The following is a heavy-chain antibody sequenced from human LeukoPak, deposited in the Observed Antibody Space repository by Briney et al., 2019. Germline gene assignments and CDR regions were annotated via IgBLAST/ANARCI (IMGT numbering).Heavy chain of an antibody. Sequence: GGSLRLSCSGSGFTFMNYVMAWVRQAPGKGLEWVSAITGSGTNRYYADSLKGRFTTSRDNSKNTVFLQMNSLRHEDTAIYYCVIWGDYDVLTGYYVPDYWGQGTLVTVAS. J-gene: IGHJ4*02. CDR1: GFTFMNYV. V-gene: IGHV3-23*01. CDR3: VIWGDYDVLTGYYVPDY. CDR2: ITGSGTNR. D-gene: IGHD3-9*01.